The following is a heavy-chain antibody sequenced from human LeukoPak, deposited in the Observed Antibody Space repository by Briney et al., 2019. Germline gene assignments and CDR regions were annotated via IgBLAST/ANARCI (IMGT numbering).Heavy chain of an antibody. CDR3: ATDYGDYEPIDY. CDR1: GVTLSNYA. D-gene: IGHD4-17*01. CDR2: ISFDGTNK. V-gene: IGHV3-30*04. J-gene: IGHJ4*02. Sequence: PGRSLRLSCTASGVTLSNYAMHWVRRPPGRGLEWVALISFDGTNKYYGDSVEGRFSVSRDNSKNTLYLQMNSLRPDDTAMYYCATDYGDYEPIDYWGQGTLVTVSS.